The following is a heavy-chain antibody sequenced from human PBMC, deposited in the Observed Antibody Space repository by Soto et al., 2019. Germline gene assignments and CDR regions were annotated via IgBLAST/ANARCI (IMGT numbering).Heavy chain of an antibody. CDR2: MNPNSGNT. Sequence: ASVKVSCKASGYTFTSYDINWVRQATGQGLEWMGWMNPNSGNTGYAQKFQGRVTMTRNTSISTAYMELSSLRSEDTAVYYCARGGISGYCSGGSCYYNYYYMDVWGKGTTVTVS. J-gene: IGHJ6*03. D-gene: IGHD2-15*01. V-gene: IGHV1-8*01. CDR1: GYTFTSYD. CDR3: ARGGISGYCSGGSCYYNYYYMDV.